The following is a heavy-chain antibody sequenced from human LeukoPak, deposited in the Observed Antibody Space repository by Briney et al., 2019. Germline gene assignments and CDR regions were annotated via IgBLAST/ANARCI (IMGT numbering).Heavy chain of an antibody. Sequence: PGGSLRLSCVVSGFTVNNNYMSWIRQAPGKGLEWVSIVYSGGTTYYADSVKGRFTISRDDSKNTLYVQMNSLRAEDTAVYYCARAEIGYDNSGYFYYYFDYWGQGTLVTVSS. J-gene: IGHJ4*02. CDR2: VYSGGTT. D-gene: IGHD3-22*01. CDR1: GFTVNNNY. V-gene: IGHV3-66*01. CDR3: ARAEIGYDNSGYFYYYFDY.